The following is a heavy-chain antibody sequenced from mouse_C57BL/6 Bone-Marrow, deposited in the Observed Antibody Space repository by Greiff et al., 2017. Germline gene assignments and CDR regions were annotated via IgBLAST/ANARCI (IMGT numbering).Heavy chain of an antibody. Sequence: QVQLQQSGAELARPGASVKLSCKASGYTFTSYGISWVKQRTGQGLEWIGEIYPRSGNTYYNEKFKGKATLTADKSSSTAYMELRSLTSEDSAVYFCARGAQAKFNFYYAMDYWGQGTSVTVSS. J-gene: IGHJ4*01. CDR2: IYPRSGNT. CDR1: GYTFTSYG. V-gene: IGHV1-81*01. CDR3: ARGAQAKFNFYYAMDY. D-gene: IGHD1-3*01.